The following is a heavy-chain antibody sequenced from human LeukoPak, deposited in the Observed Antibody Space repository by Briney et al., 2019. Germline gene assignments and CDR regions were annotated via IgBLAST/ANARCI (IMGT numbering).Heavy chain of an antibody. CDR1: GFTFSSYA. CDR2: ISYDGSNK. J-gene: IGHJ6*02. D-gene: IGHD2-2*02. CDR3: ARDFQGYCSSTSCYNEAYYYYYGMDV. V-gene: IGHV3-30-3*01. Sequence: GGSLRLSCAASGFTFSSYAMHWVRQAPGKGLEWVAFISYDGSNKYYADSVKGRFTISRDNSKNTLFLQMNSLRAEDTAVYYCARDFQGYCSSTSCYNEAYYYYYGMDVWGQGTTVTVSS.